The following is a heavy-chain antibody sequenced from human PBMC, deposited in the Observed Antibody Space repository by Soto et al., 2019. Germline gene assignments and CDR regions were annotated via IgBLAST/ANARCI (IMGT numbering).Heavy chain of an antibody. V-gene: IGHV1-3*01. CDR2: INAGNGNT. Sequence: ASVKVSCKASGYTFTSYAMHWVRQAPGQRLEWMGWINAGNGNTKYSQKFQGRVTITRDTSASTAYMELSSLRSEDTAVYYCARVDNWSDLPYYYYGMDVWGQGTTVTVSS. CDR3: ARVDNWSDLPYYYYGMDV. D-gene: IGHD1-1*01. CDR1: GYTFTSYA. J-gene: IGHJ6*02.